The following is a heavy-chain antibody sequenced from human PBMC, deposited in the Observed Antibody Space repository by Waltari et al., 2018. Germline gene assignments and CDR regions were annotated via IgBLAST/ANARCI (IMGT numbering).Heavy chain of an antibody. Sequence: QITLKESGPTLVKPTQTLTLTCTFSGFSLSTSGVGVGWIRQPPGKALEWLALIYWNDDKRYSPSLKRRRTITKDTSKNQVVLTMTNMDPVDTATYYCAHRPHYYDSSGGFDPWGQGTLVTVSS. D-gene: IGHD3-22*01. CDR2: IYWNDDK. CDR3: AHRPHYYDSSGGFDP. V-gene: IGHV2-5*01. J-gene: IGHJ5*02. CDR1: GFSLSTSGVG.